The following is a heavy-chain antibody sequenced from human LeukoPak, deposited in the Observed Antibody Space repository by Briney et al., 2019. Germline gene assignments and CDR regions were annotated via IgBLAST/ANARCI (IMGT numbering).Heavy chain of an antibody. CDR2: INWNGGNT. Sequence: GGSLRLSCAASGFTFDDYGMSLVRQVPGKGLEWVSDINWNGGNTNYAESVKGRFTISRDNAKNSLYLQMSSLRAEDTALYYCARGNYYQDFWGQGTLVTVSS. CDR1: GFTFDDYG. V-gene: IGHV3-20*04. CDR3: ARGNYYQDF. D-gene: IGHD3-10*01. J-gene: IGHJ4*02.